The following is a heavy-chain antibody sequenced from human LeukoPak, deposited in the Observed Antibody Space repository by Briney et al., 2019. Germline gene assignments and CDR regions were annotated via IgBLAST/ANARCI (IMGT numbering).Heavy chain of an antibody. CDR1: GFTFSSYA. D-gene: IGHD4-23*01. Sequence: PGGSLRLSCADSGFTFSSYAMHWVRQAPGKGLEWVAVILYDGNNKYYADSVKGRFTISRDNSKNTLYLQMNSLRAEDTAVYYYAKDDYGGNVDYWGQGTLVTVSS. CDR3: AKDDYGGNVDY. CDR2: ILYDGNNK. J-gene: IGHJ4*02. V-gene: IGHV3-30-3*01.